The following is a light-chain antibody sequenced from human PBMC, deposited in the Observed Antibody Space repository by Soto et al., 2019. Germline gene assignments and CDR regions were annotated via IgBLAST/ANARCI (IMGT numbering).Light chain of an antibody. CDR1: QSVGKY. J-gene: IGKJ1*01. CDR3: QQYGGSPRT. Sequence: EIVLTQSPATLSXXXXXXXXXXXRASQSVGKYLAWYQQKPGQAPRLLIYGASTRATGIPDRFSGSGSGTDFTLTISRLEPEDFAVYYCQQYGGSPRTFGQGTKVDIK. CDR2: GAS. V-gene: IGKV3-20*01.